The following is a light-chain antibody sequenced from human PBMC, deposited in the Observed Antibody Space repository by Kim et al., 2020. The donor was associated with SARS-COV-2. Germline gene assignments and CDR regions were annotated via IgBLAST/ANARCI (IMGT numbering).Light chain of an antibody. J-gene: IGKJ1*01. CDR3: QQYGSSPRT. CDR1: QSVSSYY. V-gene: IGKV3-20*01. Sequence: SPGEGATLSCRASQSVSSYYLAWYQQKPGQAPRLIIYGASSRATGIPDRFSGSGSGTDFTLTISRLEPEDFAVYYCQQYGSSPRTFGQGTKVDIK. CDR2: GAS.